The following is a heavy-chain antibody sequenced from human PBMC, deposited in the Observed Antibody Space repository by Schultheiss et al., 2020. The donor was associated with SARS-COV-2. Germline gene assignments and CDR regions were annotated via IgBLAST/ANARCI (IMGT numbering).Heavy chain of an antibody. V-gene: IGHV5-51*01. Sequence: GESLKISCKGSGYSFTSYWIAWVRQMPGKGLEWMAMIYPIDSDTRYSPSFQGQVTISADKSISTAYLQWSSLKASDTAMYYCARQSLYYGSGSYYYYFDYWGQGTLVTVSS. D-gene: IGHD3-10*01. CDR3: ARQSLYYGSGSYYYYFDY. J-gene: IGHJ4*02. CDR1: GYSFTSYW. CDR2: IYPIDSDT.